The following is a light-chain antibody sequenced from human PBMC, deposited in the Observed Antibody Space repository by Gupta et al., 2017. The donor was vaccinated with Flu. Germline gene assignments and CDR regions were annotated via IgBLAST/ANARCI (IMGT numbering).Light chain of an antibody. Sequence: NVVLTQPHSVSETPGRTVTFSCTRSRGSLASSYVQWYQQLPGSAPITLIYEDEKRPSGVPDRFSGSLDPSSISATPTTSGLQAEDEDDYFWQSYDSSRWVFGGGTKLTVL. J-gene: IGLJ3*02. CDR3: QSYDSSRWV. CDR2: EDE. CDR1: RGSLASSY. V-gene: IGLV6-57*03.